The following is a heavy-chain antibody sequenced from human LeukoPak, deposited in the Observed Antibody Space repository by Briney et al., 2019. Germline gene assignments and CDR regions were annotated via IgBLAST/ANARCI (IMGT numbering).Heavy chain of an antibody. Sequence: GESLQISCEGAGYSFTSYWIGWVRQMPGKGLEWMGIIYPDDSDTRYSPSFEGRVIMSVDKSISTAYLQWSSLKASDTATYYCARHGHCTNGVCYSNYYYYMDVWGKGTTVTVSS. J-gene: IGHJ6*03. CDR1: GYSFTSYW. V-gene: IGHV5-51*01. CDR2: IYPDDSDT. CDR3: ARHGHCTNGVCYSNYYYYMDV. D-gene: IGHD2-8*01.